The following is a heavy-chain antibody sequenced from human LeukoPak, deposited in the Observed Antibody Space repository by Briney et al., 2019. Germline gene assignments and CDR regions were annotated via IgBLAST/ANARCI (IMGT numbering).Heavy chain of an antibody. D-gene: IGHD2-21*02. Sequence: GGSLRPSCAATGFSFGGYALHWVRQAPWKGLEWVASISWNSGDIVHTDSVKGRFTISRDNAKNSLYLQMDSLRTEDTALYYRVKSGGYATAIRYFDLWGRGTLVTVSS. CDR2: ISWNSGDI. CDR1: GFSFGGYA. V-gene: IGHV3-9*01. J-gene: IGHJ2*01. CDR3: VKSGGYATAIRYFDL.